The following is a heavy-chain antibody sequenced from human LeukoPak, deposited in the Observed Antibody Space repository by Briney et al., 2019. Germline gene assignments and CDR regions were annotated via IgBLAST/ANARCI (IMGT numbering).Heavy chain of an antibody. D-gene: IGHD4-17*01. Sequence: PGGSLRLSCADSGFTFSSYSMNWVRQAPGKGLEWVSSITSSSRYIYYADSVKGRFTISRDNAKNSLFLQMNSLRAEDTAVYYCARDLYGDYGFDYWGQGILVTVSS. CDR2: ITSSSRYI. J-gene: IGHJ4*02. CDR1: GFTFSSYS. CDR3: ARDLYGDYGFDY. V-gene: IGHV3-21*01.